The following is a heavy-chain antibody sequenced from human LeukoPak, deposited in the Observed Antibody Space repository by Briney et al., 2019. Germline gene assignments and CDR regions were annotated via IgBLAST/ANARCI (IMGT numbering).Heavy chain of an antibody. Sequence: GGSLRLSCAASGFTVSSNYMSWVRQAPGKGLEWVSVTSASGDSTYYADSVKGRFTISRDNSKSTLYLQMNSLRAEDTAVYYCAKHPYGFDSWGQGTLVTVSS. V-gene: IGHV3-23*01. CDR2: TSASGDST. J-gene: IGHJ4*02. D-gene: IGHD4-17*01. CDR3: AKHPYGFDS. CDR1: GFTVSSNY.